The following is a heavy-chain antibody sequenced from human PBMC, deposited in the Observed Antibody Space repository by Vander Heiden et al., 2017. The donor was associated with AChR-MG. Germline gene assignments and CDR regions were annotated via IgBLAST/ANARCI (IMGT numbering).Heavy chain of an antibody. Sequence: QVPLVESGGGVVQPGRSLRLSCAASGFTLSSYAMPWIRQAPGKGLEWVAVISYDGSNKYYADSVKGRFTISRDNSKNTLYLQMNSLRAEDTAVYYCARARASKCYFDYWGQGTLVTVSS. CDR3: ARARASKCYFDY. CDR1: GFTLSSYA. CDR2: ISYDGSNK. J-gene: IGHJ4*02. V-gene: IGHV3-30-3*01.